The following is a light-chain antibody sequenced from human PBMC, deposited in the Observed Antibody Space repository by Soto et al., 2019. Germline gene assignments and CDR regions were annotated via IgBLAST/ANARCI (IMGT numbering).Light chain of an antibody. CDR3: SSYTTSNTQV. Sequence: QSALTQPASVSGSPGQSITISCTGTSSDVGTYNYVSWYQHRPGKAPKLMIYDVSYRPSGVSNRFSGSKSANTAYLTISGLQAEDEADYYCSSYTTSNTQVFGGGTKVTVL. CDR1: SSDVGTYNY. V-gene: IGLV2-14*01. CDR2: DVS. J-gene: IGLJ3*02.